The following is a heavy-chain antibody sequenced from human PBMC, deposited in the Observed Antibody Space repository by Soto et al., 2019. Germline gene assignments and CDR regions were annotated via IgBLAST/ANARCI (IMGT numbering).Heavy chain of an antibody. CDR1: GGTFSSYA. Sequence: QVQLVQSGAEVKKPGSSVKVSCKASGGTFSSYAISWVRQAPGQGLEWMGGIIPIFGTANYAQKFQGRVTITAYESTSTAYMGLSSLRSEDTAVYYCARHPPAVYYYGMDVWGQWTTVTVSS. V-gene: IGHV1-69*12. J-gene: IGHJ6*02. CDR2: IIPIFGTA. CDR3: ARHPPAVYYYGMDV.